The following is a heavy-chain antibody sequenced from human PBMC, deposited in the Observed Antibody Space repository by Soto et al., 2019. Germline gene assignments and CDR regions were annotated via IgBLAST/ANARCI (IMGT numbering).Heavy chain of an antibody. V-gene: IGHV1-18*01. Sequence: ASVKVSCKASGYTFTSYGISWVRQAPGQGLEWMGWISAYNGNTNYAQKLQGRVTMTTDTSTSTAYMELRSLRSDDTAVYYCAREGIVGATTPYYYYGMDVWGQGTTVTVSS. CDR3: AREGIVGATTPYYYYGMDV. CDR1: GYTFTSYG. CDR2: ISAYNGNT. D-gene: IGHD1-26*01. J-gene: IGHJ6*02.